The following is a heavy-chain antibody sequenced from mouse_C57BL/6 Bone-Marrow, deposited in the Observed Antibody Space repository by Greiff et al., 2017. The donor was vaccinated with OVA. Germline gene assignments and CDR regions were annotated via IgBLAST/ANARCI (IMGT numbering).Heavy chain of an antibody. V-gene: IGHV1-64*01. J-gene: IGHJ2*01. CDR2: IHPNSGST. CDR3: ARPAVVAGDY. Sequence: QVQLQQSGAELVKPGASVKLSCKASGYTFTSYWMHLVKQRPGQGLEWIGMIHPNSGSTNYNEKFKSKATLTVDKSSSTAYMQLSSLTSEDSAVYYCARPAVVAGDYWGQGTTLTVSS. D-gene: IGHD1-1*01. CDR1: GYTFTSYW.